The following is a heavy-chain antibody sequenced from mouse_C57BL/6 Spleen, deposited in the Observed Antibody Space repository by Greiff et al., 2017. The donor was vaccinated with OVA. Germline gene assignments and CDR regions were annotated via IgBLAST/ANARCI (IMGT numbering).Heavy chain of an antibody. CDR3: ARGPIYYDYDGGFAY. D-gene: IGHD2-4*01. CDR2: IYPGDGDT. J-gene: IGHJ3*01. V-gene: IGHV1-80*01. Sequence: VQVVESGAELVKPGASVKISCKASGYAFSSYWMNWVKQRPGKGLEWIGQIYPGDGDTNYNGKFKGKATLTADKSSSTAYMQLSSLTSEDSAVYFCARGPIYYDYDGGFAYWGQGTLVTVSA. CDR1: GYAFSSYW.